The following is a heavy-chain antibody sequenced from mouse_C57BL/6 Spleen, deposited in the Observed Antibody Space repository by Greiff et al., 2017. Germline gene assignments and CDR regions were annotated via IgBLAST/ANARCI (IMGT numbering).Heavy chain of an antibody. D-gene: IGHD2-2*01. J-gene: IGHJ2*01. V-gene: IGHV1-26*01. Sequence: EVQLQESGPALVKPGASVKISCKASGYTFTDYYMNWVKQSHGKSLEWIGDINPNNGGTSYNQKFKGKATLTVDKSSSTAYMELRSLTSEDSAVYYCARKRNGYRYYFDYWGQGTTLTVSS. CDR2: INPNNGGT. CDR1: GYTFTDYY. CDR3: ARKRNGYRYYFDY.